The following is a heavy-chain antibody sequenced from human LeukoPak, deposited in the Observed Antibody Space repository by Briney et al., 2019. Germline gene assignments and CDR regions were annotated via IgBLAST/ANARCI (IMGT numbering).Heavy chain of an antibody. Sequence: GTSVTLSFTASGSTFTGYYMHWVREAPGQGLEWMGGINPNSGGTNYPQKVQARVTMTRDTSISTAYMELSRLRSGDTAVYYCARTRGGYYDYYMDVWGKGTTVTVSS. D-gene: IGHD3-16*01. V-gene: IGHV1-2*02. CDR1: GSTFTGYY. CDR2: INPNSGGT. J-gene: IGHJ6*03. CDR3: ARTRGGYYDYYMDV.